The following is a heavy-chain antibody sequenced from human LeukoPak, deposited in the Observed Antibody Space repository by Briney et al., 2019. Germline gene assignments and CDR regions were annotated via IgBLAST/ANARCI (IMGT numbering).Heavy chain of an antibody. Sequence: PGGSLRLSCAASGFTFSSYGMSWVRQAPGKGLEWVSAISGSGGSTYYADSVKGRFTISRDNSKNTLYLQMNSLRAEDTAVYYCAKFARYCSSTSCPNWFDPWGQGTLVTVSS. CDR2: ISGSGGST. D-gene: IGHD2-2*01. J-gene: IGHJ5*02. V-gene: IGHV3-23*01. CDR3: AKFARYCSSTSCPNWFDP. CDR1: GFTFSSYG.